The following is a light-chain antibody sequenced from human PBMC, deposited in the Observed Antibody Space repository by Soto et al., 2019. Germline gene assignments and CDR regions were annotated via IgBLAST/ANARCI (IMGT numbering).Light chain of an antibody. V-gene: IGLV2-8*01. Sequence: QSALTQPPSASGSPGQSVTISCTGTSSDVGGYNYVSWYQQHPGKAPKLMIYEDSERPSGVPDRFSGSKSSNTASLTVSGLQAEDEADYYCSSYAGSNNFVFGTGTKLTVL. J-gene: IGLJ1*01. CDR2: EDS. CDR3: SSYAGSNNFV. CDR1: SSDVGGYNY.